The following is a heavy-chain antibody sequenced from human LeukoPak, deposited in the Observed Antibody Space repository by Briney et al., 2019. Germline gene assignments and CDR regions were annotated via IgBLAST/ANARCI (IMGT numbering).Heavy chain of an antibody. V-gene: IGHV4-34*01. Sequence: SETLSLTCAVYGGSFSGYYWSWIRQPPGKGLEWIGEINHSGSTNYNPSLKSRVTISVDTSKNQFSLKLSSVTAADTAVYHCARSVRQWEPYYFDYWGQGTLVTVSS. CDR3: ARSVRQWEPYYFDY. CDR2: INHSGST. J-gene: IGHJ4*02. CDR1: GGSFSGYY. D-gene: IGHD1-26*01.